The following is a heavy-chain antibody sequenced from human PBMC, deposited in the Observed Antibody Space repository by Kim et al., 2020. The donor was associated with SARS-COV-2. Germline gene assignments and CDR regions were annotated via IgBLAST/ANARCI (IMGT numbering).Heavy chain of an antibody. Sequence: GGSLRLSCAASGFTFSSYAMSWVRQAPGKGLEWVSAISGSGGSTYYADSVKGRFTISRDNSKNTLYLQMNSLRAEDTAVYYCANFPPPYYYYGMDVWGQGTTVTVSS. V-gene: IGHV3-23*01. CDR1: GFTFSSYA. CDR2: ISGSGGST. J-gene: IGHJ6*02. CDR3: ANFPPPYYYYGMDV.